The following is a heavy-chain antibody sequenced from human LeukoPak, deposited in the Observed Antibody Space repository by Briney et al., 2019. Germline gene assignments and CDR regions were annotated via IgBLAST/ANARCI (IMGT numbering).Heavy chain of an antibody. V-gene: IGHV3-21*01. CDR3: ARGQRFLEWFNFDY. CDR2: ISSSSYI. Sequence: PGGSLRLSCAASGFTFSSYSMNWVRQAPGKGLEWVSSISSSSYIYYADSVKGRFTISRDNAKNSLYLQMNSLRAEDTAVYYCARGQRFLEWFNFDYWGQGTLVTVSS. CDR1: GFTFSSYS. J-gene: IGHJ4*02. D-gene: IGHD3-3*01.